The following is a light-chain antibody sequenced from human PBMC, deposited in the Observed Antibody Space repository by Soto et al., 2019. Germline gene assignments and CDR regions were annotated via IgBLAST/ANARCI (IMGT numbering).Light chain of an antibody. CDR1: SSDVGSYNR. CDR2: EVS. V-gene: IGLV2-18*01. J-gene: IGLJ1*01. Sequence: QSVLTQPPSVSGSPGQSVTISCTGTSSDVGSYNRVSWYQQPPGTAPKLMIYEVSNRPSGVPDRFSGSKSGNTASLTISGLQAEDEADYYCSLYTSSSTYVFGNGTQVAVL. CDR3: SLYTSSSTYV.